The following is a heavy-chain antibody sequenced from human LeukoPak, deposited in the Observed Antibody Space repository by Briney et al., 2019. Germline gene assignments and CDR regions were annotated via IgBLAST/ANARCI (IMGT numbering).Heavy chain of an antibody. CDR2: IYCSGST. D-gene: IGHD2-2*01. V-gene: IGHV4-59*01. CDR3: ARGRSGTDY. CDR1: GGSINTYH. J-gene: IGHJ4*02. Sequence: SETLSLTCTVSGGSINTYHWSWIRQPPGKGLEWIGYIYCSGSTNYNPSLKSRVAISVDTSKNQFSLNLSSVTAADTAVYYCARGRSGTDYWGQGTLVTVSS.